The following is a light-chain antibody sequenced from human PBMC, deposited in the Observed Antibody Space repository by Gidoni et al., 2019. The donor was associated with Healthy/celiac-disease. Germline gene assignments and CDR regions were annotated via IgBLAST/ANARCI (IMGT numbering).Light chain of an antibody. CDR2: AAS. J-gene: IGKJ5*01. CDR1: QSISSF. CDR3: QQSYSTPIT. Sequence: DIQMPQSPSPLSASVGVRVTITCRASQSISSFLNWYQQKPGKAPKLLIYAASSLQSGVPSRFSGSGSGTEFTLTISSLQPEDFATYYCQQSYSTPITFGQGTRLEIK. V-gene: IGKV1-39*01.